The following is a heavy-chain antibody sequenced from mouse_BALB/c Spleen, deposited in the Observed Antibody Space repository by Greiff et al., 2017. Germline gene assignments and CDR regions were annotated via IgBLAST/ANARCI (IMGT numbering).Heavy chain of an antibody. D-gene: IGHD2-3*01. Sequence: VQLVESGAELVKPGASVKLSCKASGYTFTSYYMYWVKQRPGQGLEWIGEINPSNGGTNFNEKFKSKATLTVDKSSSTAYMQLSSLTSEDSAVYYCTRRWLPYAMDYWGQGTSVTVSS. CDR3: TRRWLPYAMDY. CDR2: INPSNGGT. V-gene: IGHV1S81*02. CDR1: GYTFTSYY. J-gene: IGHJ4*01.